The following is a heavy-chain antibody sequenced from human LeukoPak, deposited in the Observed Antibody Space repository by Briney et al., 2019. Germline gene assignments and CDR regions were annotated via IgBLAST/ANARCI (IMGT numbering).Heavy chain of an antibody. V-gene: IGHV1-46*01. D-gene: IGHD2-2*01. CDR3: ARDPNPDIVVVPAINHWFDP. CDR2: INPSGGST. CDR1: GYTFTSYY. J-gene: IGHJ5*02. Sequence: ASVKVSCKASGYTFTSYYMHWVRQAPGQGLEWMGIINPSGGSTSYAQKFQGRVTMTRDTSTSTVYMELSSLRSEDTAVYYCARDPNPDIVVVPAINHWFDPWGQGTLVTVSS.